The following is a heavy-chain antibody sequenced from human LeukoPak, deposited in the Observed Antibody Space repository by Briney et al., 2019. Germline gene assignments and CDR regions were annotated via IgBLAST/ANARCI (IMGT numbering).Heavy chain of an antibody. J-gene: IGHJ4*02. D-gene: IGHD3-16*01. V-gene: IGHV1-2*02. CDR2: INPKSGGT. Sequence: ASVKVSCKASGYTFTGYYMHWGRQAPGPGLEGMGWINPKSGGTNYAQKFQGRVTITRDTSISTAYMELSRLRSDDRAVYFCARGSGGGGYWGEETVVAVSS. CDR1: GYTFTGYY. CDR3: ARGSGGGGY.